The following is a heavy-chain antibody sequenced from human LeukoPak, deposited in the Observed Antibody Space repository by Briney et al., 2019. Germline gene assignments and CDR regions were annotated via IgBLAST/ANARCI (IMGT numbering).Heavy chain of an antibody. D-gene: IGHD2-8*02. J-gene: IGHJ5*02. CDR2: SRNKANSYTT. Sequence: SGGSLRLSCAASGFTFSDHYMDWVRQAPGGGLEWVGRSRNKANSYTTEYAASVKGRFTISRDDSKNSLFLQMNSLNTDDTAVYFCARGFCTGGPCYTFDPWGQGTLVTVSS. CDR3: ARGFCTGGPCYTFDP. CDR1: GFTFSDHY. V-gene: IGHV3-72*01.